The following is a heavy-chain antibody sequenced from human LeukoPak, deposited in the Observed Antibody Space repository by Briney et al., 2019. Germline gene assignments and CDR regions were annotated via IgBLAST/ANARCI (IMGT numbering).Heavy chain of an antibody. Sequence: GGSLRLSCAASGFTFSSYSMNWVRQAPGKGLEWVSYISSSTSYISYADSVKGRFTISRDNAKNSLYLQMNSLRAEDTAVYYCARDLGFNGITGTLGYWGQGTLVTVSS. D-gene: IGHD1/OR15-1a*01. V-gene: IGHV3-21*01. CDR3: ARDLGFNGITGTLGY. CDR1: GFTFSSYS. CDR2: ISSSTSYI. J-gene: IGHJ4*02.